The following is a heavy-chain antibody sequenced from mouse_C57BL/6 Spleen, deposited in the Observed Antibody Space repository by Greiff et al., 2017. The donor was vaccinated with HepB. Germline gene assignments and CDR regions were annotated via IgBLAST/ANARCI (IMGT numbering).Heavy chain of an antibody. CDR1: GFTFSDYG. Sequence: EVKLEESGGGLVKPGGSLKLSCAASGFTFSDYGMHWVRQAPEEGLEWVAYISSGSGTTYYADTVKGRSTISTDNAKNTLFLQMTSLRSEDTAMYYCASNGYDYWYFDVWGTGTTVTVSS. V-gene: IGHV5-17*01. J-gene: IGHJ1*03. D-gene: IGHD2-2*01. CDR2: ISSGSGTT. CDR3: ASNGYDYWYFDV.